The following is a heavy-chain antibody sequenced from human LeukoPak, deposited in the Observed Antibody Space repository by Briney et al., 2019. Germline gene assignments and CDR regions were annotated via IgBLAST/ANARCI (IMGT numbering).Heavy chain of an antibody. J-gene: IGHJ5*02. V-gene: IGHV3-9*01. D-gene: IGHD2-15*01. CDR2: ISWNSGSI. CDR3: AKDRGAFSGVVAASYWFDP. Sequence: GRSLRLSCAASGFTFDDYDMHWVRQAPGKGLEWVSGISWNSGSIGYADSVKGRFTISRDNAKNSLYLQMNSLRAEDTALYYCAKDRGAFSGVVAASYWFDPWGQGTLVTVSS. CDR1: GFTFDDYD.